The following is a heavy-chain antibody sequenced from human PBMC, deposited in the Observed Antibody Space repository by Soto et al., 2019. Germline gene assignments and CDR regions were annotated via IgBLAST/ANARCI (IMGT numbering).Heavy chain of an antibody. CDR1: GGTFSRYT. Sequence: ALVKVACKAPGGTFSRYTINWVRQDPGQGLEWMGRINPRGGSINYAQKFQGRVTMTRDTSTSTVYMELSSLRSEDTAVYYCAREGVSGYCSGGSCYSGYYFDYWGQGTLVTVSS. D-gene: IGHD2-15*01. CDR2: INPRGGSI. J-gene: IGHJ4*02. CDR3: AREGVSGYCSGGSCYSGYYFDY. V-gene: IGHV1-46*01.